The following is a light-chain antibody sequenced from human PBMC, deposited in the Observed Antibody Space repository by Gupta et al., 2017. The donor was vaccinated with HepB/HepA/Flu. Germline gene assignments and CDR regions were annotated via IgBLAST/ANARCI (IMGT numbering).Light chain of an antibody. CDR2: DAS. V-gene: IGKV3D-15*01. Sequence: EIVMTQSPVTLSVSPGERVTISCRASPSVASNLAWYQHKPGQAPRLLIYDASTRATDITARFSGSGGGTEFTTTISSLQSEDCAVYYCQMYNNWPPTWAFGQGTKVEIK. CDR1: PSVASN. J-gene: IGKJ1*01. CDR3: QMYNNWPPTWA.